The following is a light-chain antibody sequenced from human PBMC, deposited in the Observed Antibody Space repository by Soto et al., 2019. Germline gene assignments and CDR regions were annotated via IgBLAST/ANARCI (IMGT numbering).Light chain of an antibody. Sequence: IVMTQSPLSLPVTPGEPASISCRSSQSLLHSNGYNYLDWYLQKPGQSPQLLIYLGSNRASGVPDRFSCSCSGTSFTLKSSSVEADDVGVDYCMQSLQTPTFGGGTKVES. V-gene: IGKV2-28*01. CDR2: LGS. J-gene: IGKJ4*01. CDR1: QSLLHSNGYNY. CDR3: MQSLQTPT.